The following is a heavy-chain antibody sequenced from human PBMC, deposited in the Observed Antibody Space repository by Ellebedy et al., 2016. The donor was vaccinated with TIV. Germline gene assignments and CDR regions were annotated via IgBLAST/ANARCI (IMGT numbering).Heavy chain of an antibody. D-gene: IGHD3-22*01. J-gene: IGHJ4*02. CDR3: AKDMYYYDSSGYLFY. Sequence: SLKISCAASGFTFSSYWMHWVRQAPGKGLEWVSGISWNSGSIGYADSVKGRFTISRDNAKNSLYLQMNSLRAEDTALYYCAKDMYYYDSSGYLFYWGQGTLVTVSS. CDR1: GFTFSSYW. CDR2: ISWNSGSI. V-gene: IGHV3-9*01.